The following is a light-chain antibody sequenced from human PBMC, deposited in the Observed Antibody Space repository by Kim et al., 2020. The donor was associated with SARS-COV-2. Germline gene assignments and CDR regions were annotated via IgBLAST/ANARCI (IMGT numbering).Light chain of an antibody. J-gene: IGKJ1*01. Sequence: DIQMTQSPSSLSASVGDRVTITCRTSQSINSYLNWYHQKPGKAPKLLIYAASTLQSGVPSRFSGSGSGTDFTLTISSLQPEDFATYYCQQSYRSPSTFGQGTKVDIK. CDR2: AAS. CDR3: QQSYRSPST. V-gene: IGKV1-39*01. CDR1: QSINSY.